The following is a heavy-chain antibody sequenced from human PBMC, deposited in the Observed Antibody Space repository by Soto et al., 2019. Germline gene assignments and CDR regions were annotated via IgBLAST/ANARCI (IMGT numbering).Heavy chain of an antibody. J-gene: IGHJ5*02. D-gene: IGHD3-3*01. CDR2: ISAYNGNT. CDR1: GYTFTSYG. CDR3: ARESAYYDFWSGYYVPSAFDP. V-gene: IGHV1-18*01. Sequence: ASVKVSCKASGYTFTSYGISWVRQAPGQGLEWMGWISAYNGNTNYAQKLQCRVTMTTDTSTSTAYMELRSLRSDDTAVYYCARESAYYDFWSGYYVPSAFDPWGQGTLVTVSS.